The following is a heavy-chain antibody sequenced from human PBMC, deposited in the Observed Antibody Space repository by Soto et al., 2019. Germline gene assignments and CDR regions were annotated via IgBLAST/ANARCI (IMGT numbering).Heavy chain of an antibody. CDR3: ARVRDYIWGSYPGSAFDI. V-gene: IGHV3-48*01. CDR2: ISSSSSTI. J-gene: IGHJ3*02. D-gene: IGHD3-16*01. Sequence: PGGSLRLSCAASGFTFSSYSMNWVRQAPGKGLEWVSYISSSSSTIYYADSVKGRFTISRDNAKNSLYLQMNSLRAEDTAVYYFARVRDYIWGSYPGSAFDIWGQGTMVTVSS. CDR1: GFTFSSYS.